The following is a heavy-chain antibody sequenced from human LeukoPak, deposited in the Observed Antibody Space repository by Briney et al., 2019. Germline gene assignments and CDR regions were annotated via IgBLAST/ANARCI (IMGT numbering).Heavy chain of an antibody. D-gene: IGHD1-26*01. CDR2: IIPIFGTA. CDR3: ARDPTRPLPGRYSGSYYYYYMDV. V-gene: IGHV1-69*01. Sequence: SVTVSCKASGSTFSSYAISWVRQAPRQGLEWMGGIIPIFGTANYAQKFQGRVTITADESTSTAYMELSSLRSEDTAVYYCARDPTRPLPGRYSGSYYYYYMDVWGKGTTVTVSS. J-gene: IGHJ6*03. CDR1: GSTFSSYA.